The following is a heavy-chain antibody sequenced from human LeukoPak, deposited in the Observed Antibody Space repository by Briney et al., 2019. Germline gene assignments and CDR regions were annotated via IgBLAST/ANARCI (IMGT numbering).Heavy chain of an antibody. V-gene: IGHV3-21*01. CDR2: ISSSSSYI. D-gene: IGHD6-13*01. Sequence: GGSLRLSCAASGFTFSTHSMNWVRQAPGKGLEWVSSISSSSSYIYYADSVKGRFTISRDNAKNSLYLQMNSLRAEDTAVYYCARDSSSWYFDYWGQGTLVTVSS. CDR1: GFTFSTHS. J-gene: IGHJ4*02. CDR3: ARDSSSWYFDY.